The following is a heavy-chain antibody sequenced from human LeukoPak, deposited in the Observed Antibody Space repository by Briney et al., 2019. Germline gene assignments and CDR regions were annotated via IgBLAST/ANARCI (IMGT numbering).Heavy chain of an antibody. Sequence: GGSLRLSCAASGFTFDDYARHWVRQAPGKGLEWVSLISGDGGSTYYADSVKGRFTISRDNSKNSLYLQMNSLRTEDTALYYCAKDNLDYDFWSGSQGDWFDPWGQGTLVTVSS. V-gene: IGHV3-43*02. CDR3: AKDNLDYDFWSGSQGDWFDP. D-gene: IGHD3-3*01. J-gene: IGHJ5*02. CDR2: ISGDGGST. CDR1: GFTFDDYA.